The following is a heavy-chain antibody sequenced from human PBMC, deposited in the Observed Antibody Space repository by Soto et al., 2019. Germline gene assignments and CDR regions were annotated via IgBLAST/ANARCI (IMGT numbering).Heavy chain of an antibody. V-gene: IGHV3-21*01. CDR1: GFTFSSHS. CDR3: ARDKQSGNDAFDI. D-gene: IGHD4-4*01. Sequence: GSLRLSCAASGFTFSSHSMNWVRQAPGKGLEWVSSISSSSSYIYYADSVKGRFTISRDNAKNSLYLQMNSLRAEDTAVYYCARDKQSGNDAFDIWGQGTMVTVSS. CDR2: ISSSSSYI. J-gene: IGHJ3*02.